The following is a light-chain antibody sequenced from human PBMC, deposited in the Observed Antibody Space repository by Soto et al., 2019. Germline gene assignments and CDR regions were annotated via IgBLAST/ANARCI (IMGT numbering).Light chain of an antibody. CDR1: QSISSW. CDR2: DAS. V-gene: IGKV1-5*01. J-gene: IGKJ1*01. CDR3: QQYNSYSGET. Sequence: IRSTWSPSTLSASVGDRVTITCRVSQSISSWLAWYRQKPGKAPKLLIYDASSLEVGVPSRFSGSGSGTEFTLTISSLQPDDFATYYCQQYNSYSGETYGQGT.